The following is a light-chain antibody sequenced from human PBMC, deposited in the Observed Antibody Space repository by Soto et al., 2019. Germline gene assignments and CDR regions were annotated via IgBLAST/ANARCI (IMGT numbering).Light chain of an antibody. Sequence: DIVMTQSPDSLAVSLGERATINCKSSQSVLYSSNNKNYLAWYQQKPGQPPKLLIYWASTRESGVPDRFSGSGSVTDFALTISSLQAGDVAVYYCQQYYSTPHTFGGGTKVEIK. CDR2: WAS. CDR1: QSVLYSSNNKNY. V-gene: IGKV4-1*01. J-gene: IGKJ4*01. CDR3: QQYYSTPHT.